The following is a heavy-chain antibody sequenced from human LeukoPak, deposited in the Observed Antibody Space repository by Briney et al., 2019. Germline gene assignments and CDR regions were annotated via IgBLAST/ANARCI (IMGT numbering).Heavy chain of an antibody. CDR3: AKDFLPSGSPHNWFDP. CDR1: GFTFSSYA. V-gene: IGHV3-23*01. Sequence: PGASLRLSCAASGFTFSSYAMSWVRQAPGKGLEWVSAISGSGGSTYYADSVKGRFTISRDNSKNTLYLQMNSLRAEDTAVYYCAKDFLPSGSPHNWFDPWGQGTLVTVSS. J-gene: IGHJ5*02. CDR2: ISGSGGST. D-gene: IGHD3-10*01.